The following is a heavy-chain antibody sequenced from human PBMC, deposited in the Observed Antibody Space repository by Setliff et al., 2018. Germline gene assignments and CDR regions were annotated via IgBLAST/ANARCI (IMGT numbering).Heavy chain of an antibody. CDR1: DYTFLSYG. Sequence: GASVKVSCKAADYTFLSYGLSWVRQAPGQGLEWVGWINDYNGNTIYAQKFQGRVTMTRDTSTSTAYMELRSMRSDDTAVYYCARKIPPQYYYMDVWGKGTTVTVSS. J-gene: IGHJ6*03. V-gene: IGHV1-18*01. CDR2: INDYNGNT. CDR3: ARKIPPQYYYMDV.